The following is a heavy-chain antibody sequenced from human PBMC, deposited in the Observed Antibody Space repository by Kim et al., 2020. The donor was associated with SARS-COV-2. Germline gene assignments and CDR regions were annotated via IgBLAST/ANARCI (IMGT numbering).Heavy chain of an antibody. V-gene: IGHV3-30*04. CDR1: GFTFSRHS. J-gene: IGHJ3*01. CDR3: SRDRIGGHGAFDV. CDR2: ISLDGTVI. Sequence: GGSLRLSCAVSGFTFSRHSMHWVRQAPGKGLEWVALISLDGTVIRYADSVKGRFTISRDNSRNTLYLQMNSLNTGDTAVYYCSRDRIGGHGAFDVWGQGTMVFVSS.